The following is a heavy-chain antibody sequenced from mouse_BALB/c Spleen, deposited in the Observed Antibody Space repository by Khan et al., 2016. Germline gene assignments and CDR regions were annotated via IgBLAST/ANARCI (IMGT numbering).Heavy chain of an antibody. CDR2: ISDGGSYT. D-gene: IGHD2-4*01. J-gene: IGHJ3*01. CDR1: GFTFSDYF. CDR3: ARGGLRGGAWFAC. Sequence: EVELVESGGGLVKPGGSLKLSCAASGFTFSDYFMYWVRQTPEKRLEWVATISDGGSYTYYPDSVKGRFTISRDNAKSNLYLQMSSLKSEDTAMYYCARGGLRGGAWFACWGQGTLVTVSA. V-gene: IGHV5-4*02.